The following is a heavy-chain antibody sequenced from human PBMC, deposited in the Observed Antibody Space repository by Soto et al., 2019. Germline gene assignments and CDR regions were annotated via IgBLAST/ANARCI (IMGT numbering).Heavy chain of an antibody. CDR2: INHSGST. V-gene: IGHV4-34*01. CDR3: ARNPPIAAAGRGDWFDP. D-gene: IGHD6-13*01. CDR1: GGSFSGYY. J-gene: IGHJ5*02. Sequence: PSETLSLTCAVYGGSFSGYYWSWIRQPPGKGLEWIGEINHSGSTNYNPSLKSRVTISVDTSKNQFSLKLSSVTAADTAVYYCARNPPIAAAGRGDWFDPWGQGTLVTVSS.